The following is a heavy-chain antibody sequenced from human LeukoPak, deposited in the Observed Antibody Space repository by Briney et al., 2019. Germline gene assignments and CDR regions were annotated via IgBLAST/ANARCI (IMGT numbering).Heavy chain of an antibody. CDR1: GFAFSSYA. CDR2: ISYDGSNK. D-gene: IGHD2-2*01. CDR3: ARDNVVPAAPFDY. V-gene: IGHV3-30-3*01. J-gene: IGHJ4*02. Sequence: GRSLRLSCAASGFAFSSYAMHWVRQAPGKGLEWVAVISYDGSNKYYADSVKGRFTISRDNSKNTLYLQMNSLRAEDTAVYYCARDNVVPAAPFDYWGQGTLVTVSS.